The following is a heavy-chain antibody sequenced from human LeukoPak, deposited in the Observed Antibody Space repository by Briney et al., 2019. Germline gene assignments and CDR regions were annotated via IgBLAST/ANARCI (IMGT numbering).Heavy chain of an antibody. CDR3: ARVHYSNYFDY. Sequence: HVASAKVSCKASGYTFTSYGISWVRQAPGQGLEWMGWISAYNGNTNYAQKLQGRVTMTTDTSTSTAYMELRSLRSDDTAVYYCARVHYSNYFDYWGQGTLVTVSS. V-gene: IGHV1-18*01. J-gene: IGHJ4*02. D-gene: IGHD4-11*01. CDR2: ISAYNGNT. CDR1: GYTFTSYG.